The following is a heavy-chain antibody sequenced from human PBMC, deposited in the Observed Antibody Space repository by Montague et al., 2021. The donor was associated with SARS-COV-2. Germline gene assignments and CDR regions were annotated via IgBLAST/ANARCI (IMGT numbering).Heavy chain of an antibody. V-gene: IGHV4-59*12. D-gene: IGHD4-23*01. CDR2: IYYSGST. CDR1: GGSISSYY. Sequence: SETLSLTCTVSGGSISSYYWSWIRQPPGKGLEWIGYIYYSGSTNYNPSLKSRVTISVDTSKNQFSLKLSSVTAADTAVYYCARAGQQLADYSYGGMDVWGQGTSVTVSS. CDR3: ARAGQQLADYSYGGMDV. J-gene: IGHJ6*02.